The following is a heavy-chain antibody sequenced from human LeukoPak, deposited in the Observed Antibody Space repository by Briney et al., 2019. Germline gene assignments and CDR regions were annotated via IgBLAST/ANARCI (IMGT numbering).Heavy chain of an antibody. Sequence: GGSLRLSCTTSGFTFSNYAVSWVRQAPGKGLEWVSSISGSAITTYYADSVKGRFAIFRDNSKNTLYLQMTSLRAEDTAVYYCAKDQRFGDLDDYRGQGTLVTVSS. CDR3: AKDQRFGDLDDY. D-gene: IGHD3-10*01. V-gene: IGHV3-23*01. CDR1: GFTFSNYA. CDR2: ISGSAITT. J-gene: IGHJ4*02.